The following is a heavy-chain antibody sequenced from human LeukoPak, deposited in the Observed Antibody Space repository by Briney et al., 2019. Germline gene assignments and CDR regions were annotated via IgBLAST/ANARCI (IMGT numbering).Heavy chain of an antibody. CDR2: IYYSGST. CDR3: ARGARSYSSSWYNWFDP. CDR1: GGSISSYY. V-gene: IGHV4-59*01. D-gene: IGHD6-13*01. Sequence: SETLSLTCTVSGGSISSYYWSWIRQPPGKGLEWIGYIYYSGSTNYNPSLKGRVTISVDTSKNQFSLKLSSVTAADTAVYYCARGARSYSSSWYNWFDPWGQGTLVTVSS. J-gene: IGHJ5*02.